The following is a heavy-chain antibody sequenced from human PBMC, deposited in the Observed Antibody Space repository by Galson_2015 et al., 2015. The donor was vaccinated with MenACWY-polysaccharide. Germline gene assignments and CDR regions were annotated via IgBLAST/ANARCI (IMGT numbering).Heavy chain of an antibody. D-gene: IGHD2-15*01. V-gene: IGHV3-23*01. Sequence: SLRLSCAASGFTFTNYAMNWVRQAPGKGLGWVSSIGGSGTTYYADCVKGRFTISRDNSQNMVYLQMNSLRAEDTAIYYCAKANSGGICTSGWACWSAPWGQGSLVTVSS. J-gene: IGHJ5*02. CDR1: GFTFTNYA. CDR3: AKANSGGICTSGWACWSAP. CDR2: IGGSGTT.